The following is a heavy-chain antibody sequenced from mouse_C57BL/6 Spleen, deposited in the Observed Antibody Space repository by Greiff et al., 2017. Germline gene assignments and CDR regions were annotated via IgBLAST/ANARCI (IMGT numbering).Heavy chain of an antibody. CDR2: IDPGTGGT. CDR1: GYTFTDYE. CDR3: TAYYSKGGYDY. J-gene: IGHJ2*01. Sequence: VQLQQSGAELVRPGASVTLSCKASGYTFTDYEMHWVKQTPVHGLEWIGVIDPGTGGTAYNQKFKGKAILTADKSSSTAYMGLRSLTSEDSAVYYCTAYYSKGGYDYWGQGTTLTVSS. D-gene: IGHD2-5*01. V-gene: IGHV1-15*01.